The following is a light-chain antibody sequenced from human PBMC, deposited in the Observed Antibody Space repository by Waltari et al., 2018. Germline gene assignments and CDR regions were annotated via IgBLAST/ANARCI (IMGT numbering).Light chain of an antibody. CDR3: QKYNSAFLS. CDR2: ATS. J-gene: IGKJ4*01. Sequence: DIQMTQFPSSLSASVGDSVTISCRENHAINNYLAWYQQKPGKLPKLLIHATSTLQSGVPSRFSGSGTGTDFTLTIRSLQPEDVATYYCQKYNSAFLSFGGGTKVEIK. V-gene: IGKV1-27*01. CDR1: HAINNY.